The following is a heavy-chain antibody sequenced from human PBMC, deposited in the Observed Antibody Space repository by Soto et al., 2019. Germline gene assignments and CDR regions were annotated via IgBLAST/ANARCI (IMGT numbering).Heavy chain of an antibody. CDR2: ISTYNGNT. CDR3: AREEGISDWHAFDY. CDR1: GYTFTDYG. D-gene: IGHD6-19*01. V-gene: IGHV1-18*04. J-gene: IGHJ4*02. Sequence: SVKVSCKASGYTFTDYGISWVRQAPGQGLEWMGWISTYNGNTIYAKKIQGRVTMTTDTSTSTAYVELRSLRSDDTAVYYCAREEGISDWHAFDYWGQGTLVTVSS.